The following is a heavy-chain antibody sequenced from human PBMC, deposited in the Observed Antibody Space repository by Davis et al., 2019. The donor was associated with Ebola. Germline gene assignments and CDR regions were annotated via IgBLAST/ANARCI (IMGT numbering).Heavy chain of an antibody. D-gene: IGHD3-3*01. CDR2: INSDGRST. CDR1: GFTFSSYW. J-gene: IGHJ6*02. V-gene: IGHV3-74*01. CDR3: ARGKFWSGDYGMDV. Sequence: GESLKISCAASGFTFSSYWMHWVRQAPGKGLVWVSRINSDGRSTTYADSVKGRFTISRDNAKNTLYLQMNSLRAGDTAVYYCARGKFWSGDYGMDVWGQGTTVTVSS.